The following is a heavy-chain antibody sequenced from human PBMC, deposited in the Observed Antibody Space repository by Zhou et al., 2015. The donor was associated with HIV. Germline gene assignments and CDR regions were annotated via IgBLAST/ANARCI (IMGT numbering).Heavy chain of an antibody. CDR2: IVVGSGNT. D-gene: IGHD3-22*01. V-gene: IGHV1-58*01. J-gene: IGHJ3*02. CDR1: GFTFTSSA. CDR3: AAPYDSSGLRAFDI. Sequence: QMQLVQSGPEVKKPGTSVKVSCKASGFTFTSSAVQWVRQARGQRLEWIGWIVVGSGNTNYAQKFQERVTITRDMSTSTAYMELSSLRSEDTAVYYCAAPYDSSGLRAFDIWGQGTMVTVSS.